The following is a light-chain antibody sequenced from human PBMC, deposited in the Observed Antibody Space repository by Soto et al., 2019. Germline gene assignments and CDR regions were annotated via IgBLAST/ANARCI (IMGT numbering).Light chain of an antibody. J-gene: IGKJ3*01. CDR3: QQYQSLPFT. V-gene: IGKV3-20*01. CDR2: GAS. CDR1: QSVGSNY. Sequence: EIVLTQSPGTLSLSPGERATLYCRASQSVGSNYLAWYQQKPGQAPRVLIYGASSRATGIPDRFSGSGSGADFTLTISSLQAEDVAVYYCQQYQSLPFTFGPGTKVHIE.